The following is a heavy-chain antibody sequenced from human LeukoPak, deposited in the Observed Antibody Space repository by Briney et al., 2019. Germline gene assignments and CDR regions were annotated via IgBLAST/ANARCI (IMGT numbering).Heavy chain of an antibody. CDR3: ARAGYSNEGYSGYGHEDY. Sequence: SETLSFTCTVSGGSMSSYYWSWIRQPPGKGLEWIGYIYYSGSTNYNPSLKSRVTISVDTSKNQFSLKLSSVTAADTAVYYCARAGYSNEGYSGYGHEDYWGQGTLVTVSS. J-gene: IGHJ4*02. CDR1: GGSMSSYY. CDR2: IYYSGST. V-gene: IGHV4-59*01. D-gene: IGHD5-12*01.